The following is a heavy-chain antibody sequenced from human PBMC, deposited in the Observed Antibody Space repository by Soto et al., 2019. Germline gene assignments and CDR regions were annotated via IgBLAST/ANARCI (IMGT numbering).Heavy chain of an antibody. CDR1: GGSISSYY. V-gene: IGHV4-59*01. J-gene: IGHJ5*02. D-gene: IGHD2-2*02. CDR3: ARGYCSSTICYIWDNWFDP. Sequence: QVQLQESGPGLVKPSETLSLTCTVSGGSISSYYWSWIRQPPGQGLEWIGYIYYSGRTNYNPSLKSRVTISVDTSKHQFSLKLSSVTAADTAVYYGARGYCSSTICYIWDNWFDPWGQGTLVTVSS. CDR2: IYYSGRT.